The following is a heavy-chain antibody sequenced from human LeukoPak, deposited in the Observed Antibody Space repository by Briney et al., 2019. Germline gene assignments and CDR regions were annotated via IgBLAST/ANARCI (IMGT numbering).Heavy chain of an antibody. CDR2: IYYSGST. V-gene: IGHV4-59*01. CDR1: GGSISSYY. Sequence: SETLSLTCTVSGGSISSYYWSWIRQPPGKGLEWIGYIYYSGSTNYNPSLKSRVTISVDTSKNQFSLKLSTVTAADTAVYYCARTGWYEASYYFDYWGQGTLVTVSS. J-gene: IGHJ4*02. D-gene: IGHD6-19*01. CDR3: ARTGWYEASYYFDY.